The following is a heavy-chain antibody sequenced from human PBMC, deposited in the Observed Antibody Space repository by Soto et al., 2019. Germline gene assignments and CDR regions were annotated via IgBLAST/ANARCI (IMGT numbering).Heavy chain of an antibody. J-gene: IGHJ4*02. CDR1: GSTFGSYV. D-gene: IGHD3-10*01. V-gene: IGHV3-23*01. Sequence: PGGSLRLSCAASGSTFGSYVMSWVRQAPGKGLEWVSAINGGGDTNYADSVKGRFTISRDNSKNTVYLQMNSLRAEDTAVYYCAKGRGGSGHFLPIDDWGQGTVVTVSS. CDR3: AKGRGGSGHFLPIDD. CDR2: INGGGDT.